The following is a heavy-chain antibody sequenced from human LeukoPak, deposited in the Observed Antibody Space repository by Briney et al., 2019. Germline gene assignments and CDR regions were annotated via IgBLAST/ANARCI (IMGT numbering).Heavy chain of an antibody. CDR1: RFSFSTYP. V-gene: IGHV3-23*01. CDR3: ARDFHDFWSGYYFSLPCSYMDV. Sequence: PGGSLRLSCAASRFSFSTYPIGWVRQAPGKGLEWVSGISASGDVTFHADPVKGRFTISRDNSKNTLYLQMNSLRAEDTAVYYCARDFHDFWSGYYFSLPCSYMDVWGKGITVTVSS. J-gene: IGHJ6*03. D-gene: IGHD3-3*01. CDR2: ISASGDVT.